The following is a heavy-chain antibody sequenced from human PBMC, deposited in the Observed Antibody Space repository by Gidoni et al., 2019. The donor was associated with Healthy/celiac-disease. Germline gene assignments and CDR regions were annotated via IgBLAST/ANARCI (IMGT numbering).Heavy chain of an antibody. V-gene: IGHV3-15*07. J-gene: IGHJ4*02. Sequence: VQLVASGGGLVKPGGSLRLSCAASGFTFSNAWMNWVRQAPGKGLEWVGRIKSKTDGGTTDYAAPVKGRFTISRDDSKNTLYLQMNSLKTEDTAVYYCTTGKRGVVVVPAAPLADYWGQGTLVTVSS. CDR3: TTGKRGVVVVPAAPLADY. D-gene: IGHD2-2*01. CDR1: GFTFSNAW. CDR2: IKSKTDGGTT.